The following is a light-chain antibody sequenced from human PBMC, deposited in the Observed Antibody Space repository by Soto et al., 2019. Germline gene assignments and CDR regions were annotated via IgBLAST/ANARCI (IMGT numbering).Light chain of an antibody. V-gene: IGLV1-44*01. CDR1: SSNIGSNY. CDR2: SND. Sequence: QSVLTQPPSSSGTPGQRVTISCSGSSSNIGSNYANWYQQLPGTAPKLLIYSNDHRPSGVPDRLSGSKSGTSASLAISDLQSEDEADYYCAAWDDRLNGVIFGGGTKVTVL. J-gene: IGLJ2*01. CDR3: AAWDDRLNGVI.